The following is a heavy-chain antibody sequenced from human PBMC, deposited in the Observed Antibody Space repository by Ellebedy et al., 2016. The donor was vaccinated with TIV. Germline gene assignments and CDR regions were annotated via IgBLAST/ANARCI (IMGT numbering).Heavy chain of an antibody. CDR1: GHTFTTYG. CDR2: TNTGNGNT. CDR3: ATRVWQDPMDV. D-gene: IGHD2-21*01. V-gene: IGHV1-3*04. J-gene: IGHJ6*02. Sequence: ASVKVSXXASGHTFTTYGIHWVRQAPGQGLEWMGWTNTGNGNTKYSQSFQGRVTISTDTSASTAYMELSSLRSEDTAVYYCATRVWQDPMDVWGQGTTVTVSS.